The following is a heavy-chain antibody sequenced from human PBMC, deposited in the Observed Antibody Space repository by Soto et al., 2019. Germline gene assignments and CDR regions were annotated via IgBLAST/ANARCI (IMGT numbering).Heavy chain of an antibody. D-gene: IGHD3-9*01. V-gene: IGHV3-23*01. Sequence: PGGSLRLSCAASGFTFSSYAMSWVRQAPGKGLEWVSAISGSGGSTYYADSVKGRFTISRDNSKNTLYLQMNSLRAEDTAVYYCAKDYYDILTGYSPFDYWGQGTLVTVSS. CDR2: ISGSGGST. CDR3: AKDYYDILTGYSPFDY. J-gene: IGHJ4*02. CDR1: GFTFSSYA.